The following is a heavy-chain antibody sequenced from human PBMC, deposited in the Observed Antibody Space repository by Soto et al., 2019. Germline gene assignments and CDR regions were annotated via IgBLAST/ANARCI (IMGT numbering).Heavy chain of an antibody. V-gene: IGHV4-34*01. D-gene: IGHD3-10*01. J-gene: IGHJ4*02. Sequence: QVQLQQWGAGLLKPSETLSLTCAVYGGSFSGYYWSWIRQPPGKGLEWIGESNHSGSTNYNPSLRGRVTTSVHTSKNQFSLKLSSVTAAATAVYYCPRGVYIRRITMVRGVMIDYWGQGTLVTVSS. CDR1: GGSFSGYY. CDR3: PRGVYIRRITMVRGVMIDY. CDR2: SNHSGST.